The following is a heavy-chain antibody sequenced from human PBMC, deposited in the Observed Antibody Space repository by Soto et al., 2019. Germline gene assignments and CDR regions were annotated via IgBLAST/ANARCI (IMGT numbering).Heavy chain of an antibody. V-gene: IGHV4-34*01. CDR1: GGSFSGYY. CDR2: INDSGST. J-gene: IGHJ6*03. CDR3: ARGLLLSFGELSRRGGYYYYMDV. D-gene: IGHD3-10*01. Sequence: QVQLQQWGAGLLKPSETLSLTCAVYGGSFSGYYWSWIRQTPGKGLEWIGEINDSGSTNYNPSLKSRVTILEDTPKNQFSVKLSSVTAADTAVYYCARGLLLSFGELSRRGGYYYYMDVWGKGTAVTVSS.